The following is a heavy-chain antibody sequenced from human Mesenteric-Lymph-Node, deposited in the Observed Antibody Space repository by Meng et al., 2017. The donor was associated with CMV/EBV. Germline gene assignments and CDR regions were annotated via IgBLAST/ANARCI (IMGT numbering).Heavy chain of an antibody. D-gene: IGHD1-26*01. V-gene: IGHV3-23*01. CDR3: ARNPTGGGGAFDI. CDR1: GFTFNNYA. Sequence: GESLKISCVASGFTFNNYAMNWVRQAPGKGLEWVSGISGSSENTYYADSVKGRFTISRDNGKNSLYLQMSSLRAEDTAVYFCARNPTGGGGAFDIWGQGTMVTVSS. J-gene: IGHJ3*02. CDR2: ISGSSENT.